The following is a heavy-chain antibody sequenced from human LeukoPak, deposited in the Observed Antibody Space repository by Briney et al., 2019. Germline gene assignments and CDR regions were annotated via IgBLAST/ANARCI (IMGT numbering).Heavy chain of an antibody. J-gene: IGHJ6*03. CDR2: MISSGSII. CDR1: GFTFSDYY. D-gene: IGHD3-10*01. Sequence: GGSLRLSCAASGFTFSDYYMNWIRQARGKGLEWVLSMISSGSIIYYADSVKGRFTISRDNAKNSLYLQMNSLRAEDTAVYYCARGDITMVRGVIITHYYYYMDVWGKGTTVTISS. CDR3: ARGDITMVRGVIITHYYYYMDV. V-gene: IGHV3-11*04.